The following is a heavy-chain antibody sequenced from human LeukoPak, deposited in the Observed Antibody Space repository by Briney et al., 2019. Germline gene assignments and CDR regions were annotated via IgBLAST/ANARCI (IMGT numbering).Heavy chain of an antibody. CDR3: ARMRGWSGSSPYYHDY. CDR2: IKQDGGVV. J-gene: IGHJ4*02. D-gene: IGHD3-3*01. CDR1: GFTLSAYW. Sequence: PGGSLRLSCAASGFTLSAYWMSWVRQAPGKGLEWVANIKQDGGVVFYADSVKGRFTISRDNAKSSLYLQMNSLRAEDAALYYCARMRGWSGSSPYYHDYWGQGTLVTVSS. V-gene: IGHV3-7*05.